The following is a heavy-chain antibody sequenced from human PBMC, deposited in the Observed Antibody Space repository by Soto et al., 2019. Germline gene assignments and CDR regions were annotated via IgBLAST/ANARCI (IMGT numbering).Heavy chain of an antibody. CDR3: TKHYYFDS. V-gene: IGHV3-23*01. CDR1: GFTFSNYA. J-gene: IGHJ4*02. CDR2: INIVGGNT. Sequence: VQLLESGGGLVQPGGSLRLSCAASGFTFSNYAMSWVRQAPAKALEWVSSINIVGGNTNYADSVRGRFTLSRVDSKNTVFLQMNCLTAEDTAIYYCTKHYYFDSWGQGTMITVSS.